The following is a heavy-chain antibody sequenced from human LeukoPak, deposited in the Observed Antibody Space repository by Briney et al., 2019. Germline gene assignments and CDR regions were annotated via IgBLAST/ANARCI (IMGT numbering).Heavy chain of an antibody. CDR2: ISAYNGNT. D-gene: IGHD3-3*01. J-gene: IGHJ4*02. CDR1: GYTFTSYG. V-gene: IGHV1-18*01. Sequence: ASVKVSCKASGYTFTSYGISWVRQAPGQGLEWMGWISAYNGNTNYAQKLQGRVTMTTDTSTSTAYMELRSLRSDDTAVYYCARVGYYDFWSGYHDYWGQGTLVTVSS. CDR3: ARVGYYDFWSGYHDY.